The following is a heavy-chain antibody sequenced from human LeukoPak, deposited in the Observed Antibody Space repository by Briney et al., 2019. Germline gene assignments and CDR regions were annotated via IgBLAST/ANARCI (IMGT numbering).Heavy chain of an antibody. J-gene: IGHJ3*02. D-gene: IGHD2-2*02. CDR2: ISDNSNYI. CDR1: GFTFNTYS. V-gene: IGHV3-21*01. Sequence: GGSLRLSCAASGFTFNTYSMNWVRQAPGKGLEWVSSISDNSNYIYYSDSVEGRFTISRDNAKNSLYLQMNSLRAEDTAVYYCASPGYCSSTSCYRGAFDIWGQGTMVTVSS. CDR3: ASPGYCSSTSCYRGAFDI.